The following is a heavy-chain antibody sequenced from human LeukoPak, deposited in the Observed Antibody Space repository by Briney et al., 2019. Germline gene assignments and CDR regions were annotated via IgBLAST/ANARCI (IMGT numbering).Heavy chain of an antibody. D-gene: IGHD5-18*01. V-gene: IGHV3-23*01. CDR2: ISGSGGST. Sequence: GGSLRLSCAASGFTFRSYTMNWVRQAPGKGLEWVSAISGSGGSTYYADSVKGRFTISRDNSKNTLYLQMNSLRAEGTAVYYCAKGREAGRYSYGLGSLDYWGQGTLVTVYS. CDR3: AKGREAGRYSYGLGSLDY. J-gene: IGHJ4*02. CDR1: GFTFRSYT.